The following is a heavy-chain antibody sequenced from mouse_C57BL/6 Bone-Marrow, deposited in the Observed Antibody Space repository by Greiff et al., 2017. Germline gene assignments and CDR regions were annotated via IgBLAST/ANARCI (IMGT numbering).Heavy chain of an antibody. Sequence: EVQLQQSGAELVRPGASVKLSCTASGFNIKDDYMHWVKQRPEQGLEWIGWIDPENGDTEYASKFQGKATITADTSSNTAYLQLSSLTSEDTAVYCCLYYDYEAWFAYWGQGTLVTVSA. CDR2: IDPENGDT. CDR1: GFNIKDDY. J-gene: IGHJ3*01. D-gene: IGHD2-4*01. CDR3: LYYDYEAWFAY. V-gene: IGHV14-4*01.